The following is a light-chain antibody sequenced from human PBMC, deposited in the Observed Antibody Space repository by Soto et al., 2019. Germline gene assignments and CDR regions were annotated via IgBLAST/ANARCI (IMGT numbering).Light chain of an antibody. CDR3: QQFNNLPF. V-gene: IGKV3-15*01. Sequence: EIVMTQSPATLSVSPGERATLSCRASQSVSSNLAWYQQKPGQAPRLLIYGASTRATGIPARFSGSGSGTEFTLTISSLQSEDFAVYYCQQFNNLPFFGGGTKVEIK. CDR1: QSVSSN. CDR2: GAS. J-gene: IGKJ4*01.